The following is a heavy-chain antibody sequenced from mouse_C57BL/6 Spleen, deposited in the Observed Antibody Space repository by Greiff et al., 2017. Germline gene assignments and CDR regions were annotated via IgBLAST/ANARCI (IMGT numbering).Heavy chain of an antibody. CDR3: ARGDGYYGVVYYLDY. V-gene: IGHV1-52*01. J-gene: IGHJ2*01. CDR2: IDPSDSET. Sequence: VQLQQPGAELVRPGSSVKLSCKASGYTFTSYWMHWVKQRPIQGLEWIGNIDPSDSETHYNQKFKDKATLTVDKSSSTAYMQLSSLTSEDSAVYYCARGDGYYGVVYYLDYWGQGTTLTVSS. D-gene: IGHD2-3*01. CDR1: GYTFTSYW.